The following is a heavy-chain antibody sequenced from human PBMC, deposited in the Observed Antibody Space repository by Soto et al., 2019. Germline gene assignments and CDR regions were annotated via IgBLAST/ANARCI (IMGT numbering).Heavy chain of an antibody. Sequence: EVQLLESGGGLVQPGGSLRLSCAASGFAFTRYTISWVRQAPGKGLEWVSDISGSGGSTYYAGSEKGRFTISRDNSKSTLFLQMNSLRAEDTAVYYCAKRLEWGPGWFDPWGQGTLVTVSS. CDR3: AKRLEWGPGWFDP. CDR2: ISGSGGST. V-gene: IGHV3-23*01. J-gene: IGHJ5*02. CDR1: GFAFTRYT. D-gene: IGHD1-26*01.